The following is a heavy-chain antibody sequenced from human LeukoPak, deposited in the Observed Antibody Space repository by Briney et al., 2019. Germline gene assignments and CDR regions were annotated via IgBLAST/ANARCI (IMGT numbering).Heavy chain of an antibody. CDR3: ARDHTMVRGAPFDY. J-gene: IGHJ4*02. CDR2: IYYSGST. V-gene: IGHV4-39*07. CDR1: GGSISSSSYY. Sequence: SETLSLTCTVSGGSISSSSYYWGWIRQPPWKGLEWIGSIYYSGSTYYNPSLKSRVTISVDTSKNQFSLKLSSVTAADTAVYYCARDHTMVRGAPFDYWGQGTLVTVSS. D-gene: IGHD3-10*01.